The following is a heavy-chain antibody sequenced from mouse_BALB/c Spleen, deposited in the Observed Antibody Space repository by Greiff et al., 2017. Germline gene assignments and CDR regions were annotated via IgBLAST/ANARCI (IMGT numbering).Heavy chain of an antibody. CDR3: ARGTGMVDY. CDR1: GYSITSDYA. Sequence: EVQLQQSGPGLVKPSQSLSLTCTVTGYSITSDYAWNWIRQFPGNKLEWMGYISYSGSTSYNPSLKSRISITRDTSKNQFFLQLNSVTTEDTATYYCARGTGMVDYWGQGTTLTVSS. J-gene: IGHJ2*01. CDR2: ISYSGST. D-gene: IGHD4-1*01. V-gene: IGHV3-2*02.